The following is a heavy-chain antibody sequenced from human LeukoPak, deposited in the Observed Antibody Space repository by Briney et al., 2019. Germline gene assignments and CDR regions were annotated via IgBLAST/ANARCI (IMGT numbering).Heavy chain of an antibody. CDR3: ARARHIVAVTAFPGAFDI. CDR2: IYYSGST. CDR1: GGSTSSGDYY. Sequence: SETLSLTCTVSGGSTSSGDYYWSWIRQSPGKGLEWIGYIYYSGSTYYNPSLESRVTISVDTSKNQFSLKLTSVTAADTAVYYCARARHIVAVTAFPGAFDIWGQGTMVTVSS. J-gene: IGHJ3*02. D-gene: IGHD2-21*02. V-gene: IGHV4-30-4*01.